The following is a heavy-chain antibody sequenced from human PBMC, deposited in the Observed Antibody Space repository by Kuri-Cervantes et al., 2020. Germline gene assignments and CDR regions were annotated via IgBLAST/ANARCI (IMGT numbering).Heavy chain of an antibody. CDR1: GFTFSSYG. J-gene: IGHJ6*02. CDR3: ARVAVEYSSGWYDNYYYGMDV. CDR2: ISYDGSNK. Sequence: GESLKISCAASGFTFSSYGMHWVRQAPGKGLEWVAVISYDGSNKYYADSVKGRFTISRDNSKNTLYLQMNSLRAEDTAVYYCARVAVEYSSGWYDNYYYGMDVWGQGTTVTVSS. V-gene: IGHV3-30*03. D-gene: IGHD6-19*01.